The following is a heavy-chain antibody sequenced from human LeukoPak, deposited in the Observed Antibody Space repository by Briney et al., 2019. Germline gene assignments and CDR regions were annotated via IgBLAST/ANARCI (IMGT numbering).Heavy chain of an antibody. V-gene: IGHV4-59*01. Sequence: SETLSLTCVVSGGSISPYYWSWVRQSPGKGLEWIGYIDPSGSASYNPSLKSRVTIFVDTSKNLFSLILTSVSASDTAIYYCARDHWLFSSKTWYYYGMDVWGQGTTVTVSS. CDR3: ARDHWLFSSKTWYYYGMDV. CDR1: GGSISPYY. CDR2: IDPSGSA. D-gene: IGHD3-9*01. J-gene: IGHJ6*02.